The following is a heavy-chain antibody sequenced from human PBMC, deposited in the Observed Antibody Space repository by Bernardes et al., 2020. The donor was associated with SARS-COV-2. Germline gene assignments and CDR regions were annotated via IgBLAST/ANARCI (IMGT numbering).Heavy chain of an antibody. D-gene: IGHD5-12*01. CDR2: ISCSGGST. J-gene: IGHJ4*02. Sequence: GGSLRLSCAASGFTFSSYAMSWVRQAPGKGLEWFSAISCSGGSTYYADSVKGRFTISRDNSKTTLYLQMNSLSSEDTAVYYCAKEGPSCYDWGNYFDYWGQGTLVTVSS. CDR1: GFTFSSYA. V-gene: IGHV3-23*01. CDR3: AKEGPSCYDWGNYFDY.